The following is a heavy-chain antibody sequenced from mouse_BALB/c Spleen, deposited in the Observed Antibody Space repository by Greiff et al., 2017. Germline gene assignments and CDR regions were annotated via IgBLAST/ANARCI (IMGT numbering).Heavy chain of an antibody. V-gene: IGHV1S81*02. CDR3: ARWYLAMDY. Sequence: VQLQPPGAELVKPGASVKLSFKASGYTFTSYWMHWVKQRPGPGLEWIGEINPSNGRTNYNEKFKSKATLTVDKSSSTAYMQLSSLTSEDSAVYYCARWYLAMDYWGQGTSVTVSS. J-gene: IGHJ4*01. CDR2: INPSNGRT. D-gene: IGHD1-1*02. CDR1: GYTFTSYW.